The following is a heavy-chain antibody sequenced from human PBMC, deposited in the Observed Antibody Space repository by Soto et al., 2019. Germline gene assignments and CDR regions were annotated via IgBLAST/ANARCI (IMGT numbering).Heavy chain of an antibody. CDR3: TTFFEY. CDR1: GFTFTNYW. CDR2: IDGIGAGT. J-gene: IGHJ4*02. Sequence: PGGSLRLSCAASGFTFTNYWMHWVRQVPGKGLVWVSRIDGIGAGTCYSDSVRGRFTISRDNAENMLYLQMNSLRAEDTAVYYCTTFFEYWGQGTLVTVSS. V-gene: IGHV3-74*01.